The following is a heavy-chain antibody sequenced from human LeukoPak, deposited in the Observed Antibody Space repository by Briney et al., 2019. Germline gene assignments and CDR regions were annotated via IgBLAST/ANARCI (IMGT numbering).Heavy chain of an antibody. CDR2: IYSGGSI. J-gene: IGHJ4*02. D-gene: IGHD3-10*01. V-gene: IGHV3-66*01. CDR1: GFTVSSNY. CDR3: ARDGPRAGRGVIFDS. Sequence: GGSLRLSCAASGFTVSSNYMSWVRQAPGKGLEWVSVIYSGGSIYYADSVKGRFTISRDNPKNTLYLQMNSLRAEDTAVYYCARDGPRAGRGVIFDSWGQGTLVTVAS.